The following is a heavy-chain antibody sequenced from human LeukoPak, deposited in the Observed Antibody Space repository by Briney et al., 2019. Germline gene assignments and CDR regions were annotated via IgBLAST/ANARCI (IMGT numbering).Heavy chain of an antibody. CDR1: GGTFSSYA. Sequence: SVKVSCKASGGTFSSYAIGWVRQAPGQGLEWMGRIIPILGIANYAQKFQGRVTITADKSTSTAYMELSSLRSEDTAVYYCARGAAAGIKGSYYFDYWGQGTLVTVSS. J-gene: IGHJ4*02. CDR3: ARGAAAGIKGSYYFDY. D-gene: IGHD6-13*01. CDR2: IIPILGIA. V-gene: IGHV1-69*04.